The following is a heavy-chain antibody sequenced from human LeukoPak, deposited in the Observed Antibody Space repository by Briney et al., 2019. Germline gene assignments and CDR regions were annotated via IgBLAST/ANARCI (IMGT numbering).Heavy chain of an antibody. J-gene: IGHJ4*02. V-gene: IGHV3-30*04. Sequence: GGSLRHTCAASGFTFRNYMMHWVRQAPGKGLDWVAVILEDGSIQHYADSVKGRFTISRDNSRNTVFLQMNSLRAEDTAVYYCARTVADGYYFDYWGQGTLVTVSS. CDR2: ILEDGSIQ. CDR3: ARTVADGYYFDY. D-gene: IGHD6-19*01. CDR1: GFTFRNYM.